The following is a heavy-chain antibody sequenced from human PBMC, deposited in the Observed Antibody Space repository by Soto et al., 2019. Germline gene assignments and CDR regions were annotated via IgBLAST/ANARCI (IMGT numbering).Heavy chain of an antibody. V-gene: IGHV6-1*01. CDR3: ARGQPYGDNFDY. CDR1: GDSVSSNTAT. CDR2: TYYRSKWYN. Sequence: SQTLSLTCAISGDSVSSNTATWNWIRQSPSRGLEWLGRTYYRSKWYNDYAVSVKSRITINPDTPKNQFPLQLNSVTPEDTAVYYCARGQPYGDNFDYWGQGTLVTVSS. D-gene: IGHD4-17*01. J-gene: IGHJ4*02.